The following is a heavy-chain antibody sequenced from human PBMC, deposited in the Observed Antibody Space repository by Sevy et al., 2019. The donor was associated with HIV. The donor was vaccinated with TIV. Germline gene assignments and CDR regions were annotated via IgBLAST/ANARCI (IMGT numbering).Heavy chain of an antibody. CDR2: ISYHGRDK. Sequence: GGSLRLSCVVSGIIFTSSGMHWVRQAPGKGLEWVAVISYHGRDKFSADSVKGRFTISRDNSKNILYLQMNGLRIEDTAVYYCAKDFTGYNGMDVWGQGTMVTVSS. J-gene: IGHJ6*02. CDR3: AKDFTGYNGMDV. CDR1: GIIFTSSG. D-gene: IGHD3-9*01. V-gene: IGHV3-30*18.